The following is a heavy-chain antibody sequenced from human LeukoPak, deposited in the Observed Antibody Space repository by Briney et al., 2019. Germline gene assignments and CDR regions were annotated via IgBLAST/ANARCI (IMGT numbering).Heavy chain of an antibody. J-gene: IGHJ4*02. D-gene: IGHD5-24*01. CDR2: INPSDGA. V-gene: IGHV1-2*02. CDR3: ARDRYGDGFAHFDY. Sequence: ASVKVSCKSSGYTFTAYAMHWVRQAPGQGLEWMGWINPSDGANHAQKFQGRVTMTRDTSMSTAYMDLNRLTSDDTAVYFCARDRYGDGFAHFDYWGQGTLVTVSS. CDR1: GYTFTAYA.